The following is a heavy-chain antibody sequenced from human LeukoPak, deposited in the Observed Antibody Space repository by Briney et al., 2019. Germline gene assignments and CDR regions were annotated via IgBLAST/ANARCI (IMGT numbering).Heavy chain of an antibody. CDR1: GFIFSSYN. Sequence: PGGSLRLSCAASGFIFSSYNMNWVRQAPGKGLEWVSSISSRSRDVYYADSAKGRFTISRDNTKSSLFLQMDSLRAEDTAVYYCASTIVTTVYPPGWYFDLWGRGTQVTVSS. V-gene: IGHV3-21*06. CDR3: ASTIVTTVYPPGWYFDL. D-gene: IGHD4-17*01. CDR2: ISSRSRDV. J-gene: IGHJ2*01.